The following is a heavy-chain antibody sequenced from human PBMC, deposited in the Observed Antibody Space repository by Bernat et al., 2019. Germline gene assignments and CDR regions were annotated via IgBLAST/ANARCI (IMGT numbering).Heavy chain of an antibody. CDR3: AKDLAYGSGNYFDY. Sequence: EVQLLESGGGLVQPGGSLRLSCAASGFIFSSYAMSWVRQAPGKGLEWVSGISGRGSSTYYADSMKGRFTISRDNSKNTLYLQMNSRRAEDTAVYYCAKDLAYGSGNYFDYWGQGTLVSVSS. J-gene: IGHJ4*02. V-gene: IGHV3-23*01. CDR1: GFIFSSYA. D-gene: IGHD3-10*01. CDR2: ISGRGSST.